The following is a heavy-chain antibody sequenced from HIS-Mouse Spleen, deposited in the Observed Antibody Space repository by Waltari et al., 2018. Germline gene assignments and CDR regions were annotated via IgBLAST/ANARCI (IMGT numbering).Heavy chain of an antibody. Sequence: QVQLVESGGGVVQPGRSLRLSCAASGCTFSSKGRTWARQAPGKWLEGVACIWYDGSNKYYADSVKGRFTISRDNSKNTLYLQMNSLRAEDTAVYYCAKDRGAYRAEYFQHWGQGTLVTVSS. D-gene: IGHD4-4*01. V-gene: IGHV3-33*06. CDR2: IWYDGSNK. CDR3: AKDRGAYRAEYFQH. CDR1: GCTFSSKG. J-gene: IGHJ1*01.